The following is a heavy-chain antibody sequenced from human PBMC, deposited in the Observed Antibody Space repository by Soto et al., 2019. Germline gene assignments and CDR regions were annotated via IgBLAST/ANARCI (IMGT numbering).Heavy chain of an antibody. CDR2: IHDSGSA. D-gene: IGHD3-22*01. V-gene: IGHV4-34*01. CDR1: GGSLSGYY. J-gene: IGHJ4*02. CDR3: ATGRTVRNYADDSSDYFYFFDY. Sequence: SETLSLTCTVYGGSLSGYYWSWIRQPPGKGLEWIGEIHDSGSANYKSSLKSRVTISVDTSKNQFSLKLTSVTAADTAVYYCATGRTVRNYADDSSDYFYFFDYWGQGTQVTVSS.